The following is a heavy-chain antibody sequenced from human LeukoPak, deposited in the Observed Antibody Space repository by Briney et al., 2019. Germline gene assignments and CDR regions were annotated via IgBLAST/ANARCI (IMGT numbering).Heavy chain of an antibody. CDR1: GGSISSYY. J-gene: IGHJ3*01. Sequence: SETLSLTCTVSGGSISSYYWSWIRQPPVKGLEWIGYIYYSGSTNYNPSLKSRVTISVDTSKNQFSLKLSSVTAADTAVYYCARLVESAYYDSTTTWGQGTMVTVSS. V-gene: IGHV4-59*08. D-gene: IGHD3-22*01. CDR2: IYYSGST. CDR3: ARLVESAYYDSTTT.